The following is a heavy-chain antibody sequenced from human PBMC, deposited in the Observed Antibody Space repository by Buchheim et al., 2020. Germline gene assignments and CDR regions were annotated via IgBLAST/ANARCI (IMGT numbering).Heavy chain of an antibody. CDR3: AGGDYYYGMDV. D-gene: IGHD3-16*01. CDR2: ISRSSTTI. J-gene: IGHJ6*02. CDR1: RFSFSSYS. V-gene: IGHV3-48*01. Sequence: EVQLVESGGGLVQPGGSLRLSCAASRFSFSSYSMNWVRQAPGKGLEWVSYISRSSTTIYYADSVRGRFTISRENAKNSLYLQMNSLRAEDSAVYYCAGGDYYYGMDVWGQGTT.